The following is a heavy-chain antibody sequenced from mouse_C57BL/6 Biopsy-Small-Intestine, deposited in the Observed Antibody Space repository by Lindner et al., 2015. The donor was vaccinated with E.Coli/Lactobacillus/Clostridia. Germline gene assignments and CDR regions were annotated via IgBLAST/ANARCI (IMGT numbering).Heavy chain of an antibody. D-gene: IGHD1-1*01. J-gene: IGHJ1*01. Sequence: SVKVSCKASGNTFPTYDIIWVRQATGQGLEWMGWMNPNDGITACAQKFQGRLTMTRDPSINSAYMELSSLKSEDTAIYYCTRRRGRPGLSSYYGIDVWGQGTTVTVSS. CDR1: GNTFPTYD. CDR3: TRRRGRPGLSSYYGIDV. CDR2: MNPNDGIT. V-gene: IGHV1-85*01.